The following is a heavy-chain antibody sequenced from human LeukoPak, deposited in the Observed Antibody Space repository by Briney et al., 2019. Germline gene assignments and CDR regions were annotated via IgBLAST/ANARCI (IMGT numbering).Heavy chain of an antibody. CDR1: GFTFTNYA. CDR3: AKDWSASSGWFLDY. Sequence: GGSLRLSCAASGFTFTNYAMHWVRQAPGKGLEWVAFIHYDGSDKYYADSVKGRFTISRDNSKNTLSLQMNSLRADDTAVYYCAKDWSASSGWFLDYWGQGTLVTVSS. V-gene: IGHV3-30*02. CDR2: IHYDGSDK. J-gene: IGHJ4*02. D-gene: IGHD6-19*01.